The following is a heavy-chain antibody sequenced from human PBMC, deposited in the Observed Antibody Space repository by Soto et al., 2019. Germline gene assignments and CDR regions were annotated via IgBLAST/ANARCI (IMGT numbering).Heavy chain of an antibody. J-gene: IGHJ6*02. CDR1: GFTFSSYA. CDR2: ISYDGSNK. CDR3: AREPWVVYDSSLTLKNAYHYYYGMDV. V-gene: IGHV3-30-3*01. D-gene: IGHD3-22*01. Sequence: GGSLRLSCAASGFTFSSYAMHWVRQAPGKGLEWAAVISYDGSNKYYADSVKGRFTISRDNSKNTLYLQMNSLRAGDTAVYYCAREPWVVYDSSLTLKNAYHYYYGMDVWGQGTTVTVSS.